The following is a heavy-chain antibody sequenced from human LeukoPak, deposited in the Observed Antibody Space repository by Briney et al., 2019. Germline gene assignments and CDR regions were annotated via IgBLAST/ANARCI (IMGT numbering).Heavy chain of an antibody. CDR3: ARLWNRPRITMIVVVDAQIDY. CDR1: GGSISSSSYY. V-gene: IGHV4-39*01. J-gene: IGHJ4*02. Sequence: SETLSLTCTVSGGSISSSSYYWGWIRQPPGKGLEWIGSIYYSGSTYYNPSLKSRVTISVDTSKNQFSLKLSSVTAADTAVYYCARLWNRPRITMIVVVDAQIDYWGRGTLVTVSS. D-gene: IGHD3-22*01. CDR2: IYYSGST.